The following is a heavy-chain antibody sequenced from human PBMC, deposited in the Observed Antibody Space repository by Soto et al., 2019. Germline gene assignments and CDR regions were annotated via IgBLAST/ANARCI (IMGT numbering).Heavy chain of an antibody. CDR2: INPNSGGT. CDR3: AREGPLSGGDYFGMDV. D-gene: IGHD3-10*01. J-gene: IGHJ6*02. Sequence: QAQLVQSAAELKKPGASVKVSCRASGYTFTAFYIHWMRQAPGEGLEWLGWINPNSGGTHYGQKFEDRVTVTRDTSVSRAYMELSSLKSDDTAVYYCAREGPLSGGDYFGMDVWGQGTTVTVSS. V-gene: IGHV1-2*02. CDR1: GYTFTAFY.